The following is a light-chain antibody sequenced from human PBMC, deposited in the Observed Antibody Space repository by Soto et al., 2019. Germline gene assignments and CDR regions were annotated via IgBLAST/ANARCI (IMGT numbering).Light chain of an antibody. CDR3: CSYAGSSTYV. CDR1: SSDVGDYNY. CDR2: DVS. Sequence: QSALTQPRSVSGSPGQSVTISCTGTSSDVGDYNYVSWYQQYPGKAPKLMIYDVSKRPSGVPDRFSGSKSGNTASLTISGLQAEDEADYDCCSYAGSSTYVFGTGTKLTVL. V-gene: IGLV2-11*01. J-gene: IGLJ1*01.